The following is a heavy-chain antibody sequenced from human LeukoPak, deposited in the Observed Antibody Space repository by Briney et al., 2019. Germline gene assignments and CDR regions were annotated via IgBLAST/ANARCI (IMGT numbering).Heavy chain of an antibody. J-gene: IGHJ3*02. Sequence: PSEALSLTCTVSGGSLSSYYWSWIRQPAGKGLEWIGRIYTSGSTNYNPSLKSRVTMSVDTSKNQFSLKLSSVTAADTAVYYCARGLEQQLVLGAFDIWGQGTMVTVSS. D-gene: IGHD6-13*01. V-gene: IGHV4-4*07. CDR3: ARGLEQQLVLGAFDI. CDR2: IYTSGST. CDR1: GGSLSSYY.